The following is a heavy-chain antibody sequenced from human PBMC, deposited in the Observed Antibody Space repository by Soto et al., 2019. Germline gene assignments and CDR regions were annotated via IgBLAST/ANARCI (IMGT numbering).Heavy chain of an antibody. CDR3: ARGQLLPPPYYYYGMDV. D-gene: IGHD2-2*01. CDR2: IDPSDSYT. J-gene: IGHJ6*02. CDR1: GYSFTSYW. V-gene: IGHV5-10-1*01. Sequence: GESLKISCKGSGYSFTSYWISWVRQMPGKGLEWMGRIDPSDSYTNYSPSFQGHVTISADKSISTAYLQWSSPKASDTAMYYCARGQLLPPPYYYYGMDVWGQGTTVTVSS.